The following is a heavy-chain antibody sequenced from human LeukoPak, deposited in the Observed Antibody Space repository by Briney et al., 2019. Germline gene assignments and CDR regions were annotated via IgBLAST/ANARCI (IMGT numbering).Heavy chain of an antibody. CDR1: GFTFSSYA. Sequence: PGGSLRLSCAASGFTFSSYAMSWVRQAPGKGLEWVSAISGSGGSTYYADSVKGRFTISRDNSKNTLYLQMNSLRAEDTAVYYCARDHARGSSWYAGHLNDAFDIWGQGTMVTVSS. J-gene: IGHJ3*02. CDR2: ISGSGGST. CDR3: ARDHARGSSWYAGHLNDAFDI. V-gene: IGHV3-23*01. D-gene: IGHD6-13*01.